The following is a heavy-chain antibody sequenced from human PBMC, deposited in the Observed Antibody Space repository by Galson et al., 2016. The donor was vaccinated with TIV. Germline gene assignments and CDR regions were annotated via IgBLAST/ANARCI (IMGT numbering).Heavy chain of an antibody. J-gene: IGHJ4*02. CDR3: ARRRYSGTYLEDG. V-gene: IGHV3-74*01. Sequence: SLRLSCAASGFTFSNYWMHWVRQAPGKGLVWVSRIKMDGSTTNYADSVKGRFTISRDNAKNTLYLQMNNLRAEDTAVYYCARRRYSGTYLEDGWGQGTLVTVSS. CDR1: GFTFSNYW. CDR2: IKMDGSTT. D-gene: IGHD1-26*01.